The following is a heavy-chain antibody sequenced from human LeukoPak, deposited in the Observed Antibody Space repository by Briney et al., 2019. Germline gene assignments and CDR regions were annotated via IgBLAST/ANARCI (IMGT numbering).Heavy chain of an antibody. Sequence: ASVKVSCKASGYTFTNYGISWVRQAPGQGLEWMGWISAHNGNIKYAQNLQGRVTMTTDTSTSTAYMELRSLRSDDTAVYYCARGLFVVAFDYWGQGTLVTVSS. CDR2: ISAHNGNI. CDR3: ARGLFVVAFDY. J-gene: IGHJ4*02. V-gene: IGHV1-18*01. D-gene: IGHD2-15*01. CDR1: GYTFTNYG.